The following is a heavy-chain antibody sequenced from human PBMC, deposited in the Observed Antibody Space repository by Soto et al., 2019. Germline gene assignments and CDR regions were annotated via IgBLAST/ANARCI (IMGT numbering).Heavy chain of an antibody. J-gene: IGHJ6*02. Sequence: SETLSLTCTVXGGSISSGGXYWSXXXXXXXKGLEWIGYIYYSGSTYYNPSLKSRVTISVDTSKNQFSLKLSSVTAADTAVYYCARDHGMVRGVYYGMDVWGQGTTVTVX. CDR3: ARDHGMVRGVYYGMDV. CDR1: GGSISSGGXY. CDR2: IYYSGST. V-gene: IGHV4-31*03. D-gene: IGHD3-10*01.